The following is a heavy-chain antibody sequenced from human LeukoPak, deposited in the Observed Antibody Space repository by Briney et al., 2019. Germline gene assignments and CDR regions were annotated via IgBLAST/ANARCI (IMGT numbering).Heavy chain of an antibody. CDR2: IYYSGST. J-gene: IGHJ6*02. Sequence: PSETLSLTCTVSGGSICSSSYYWGWIRQPPGKGLEWIGSIYYSGSTYYNPSLKSRVTISVDTSKNQFSLKLSSVTAADTAVYYCAREDSGYSSSDYYYYGMDVWGQGTTVTVSS. CDR3: AREDSGYSSSDYYYYGMDV. D-gene: IGHD6-13*01. V-gene: IGHV4-39*02. CDR1: GGSICSSSYY.